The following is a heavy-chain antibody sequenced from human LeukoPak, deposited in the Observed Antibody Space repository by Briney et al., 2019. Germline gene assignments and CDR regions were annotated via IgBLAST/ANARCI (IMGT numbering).Heavy chain of an antibody. J-gene: IGHJ4*02. D-gene: IGHD3-22*01. CDR1: GYTFTSYG. Sequence: ASVKVSCKASGYTFTSYGISWVRQAPGRGLEWMGWISAYNGNTNYAQKLQGRVTMTTDTSTSTAYMELRSLRSDDTAVYYCARDLKPGYYDSSGKLNYFDYWGQGTLVTVSS. V-gene: IGHV1-18*01. CDR3: ARDLKPGYYDSSGKLNYFDY. CDR2: ISAYNGNT.